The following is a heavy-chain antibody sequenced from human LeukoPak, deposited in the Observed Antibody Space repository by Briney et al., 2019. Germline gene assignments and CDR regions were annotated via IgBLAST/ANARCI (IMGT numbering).Heavy chain of an antibody. V-gene: IGHV4-39*01. Sequence: NTSETLSCTCTGYSGSISSTTYYWRWIRQSPGKGLEWIGSMSYSGSTYYNPSLKSRATISVVTSKNQFSLNMNSVAAADTAVYYCARSKQWYYYYMDVWGKGTTITVSS. CDR2: MSYSGST. CDR1: SGSISSTTYY. J-gene: IGHJ6*03. D-gene: IGHD2-8*01. CDR3: ARSKQWYYYYMDV.